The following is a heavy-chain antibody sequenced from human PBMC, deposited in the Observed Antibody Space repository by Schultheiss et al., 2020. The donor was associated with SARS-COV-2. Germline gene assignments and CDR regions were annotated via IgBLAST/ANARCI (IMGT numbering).Heavy chain of an antibody. CDR2: IYHSGST. Sequence: SETLSLTCAVSGGSISSGGYSWSWIRQPPGKGLEWIGYIYHSGSTYYNPSLKSRVTISVDTSKNQFSLKLSSVTAADTAVYYCASRSLAGTFDYWGQGTLVTVSS. D-gene: IGHD6-19*01. CDR3: ASRSLAGTFDY. V-gene: IGHV4-30-2*01. CDR1: GGSISSGGYS. J-gene: IGHJ4*02.